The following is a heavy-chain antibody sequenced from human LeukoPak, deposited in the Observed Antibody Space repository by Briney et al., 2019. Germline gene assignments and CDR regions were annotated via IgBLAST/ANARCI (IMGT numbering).Heavy chain of an antibody. V-gene: IGHV3-74*01. CDR2: MNSDASST. J-gene: IGHJ4*02. CDR3: ARGAWGSHDY. Sequence: GGSLRLSCAASGFTFSMYWMHWVRQAPGKGLVWVSRMNSDASSTTYAESVKGRFTNSRDNAKNTLYVLMTTLSTEDTAVYYCARGAWGSHDYWGQGTLVTVSS. CDR1: GFTFSMYW. D-gene: IGHD7-27*01.